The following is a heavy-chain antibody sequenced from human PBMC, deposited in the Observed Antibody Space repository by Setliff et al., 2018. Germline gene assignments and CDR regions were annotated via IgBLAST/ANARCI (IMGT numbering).Heavy chain of an antibody. Sequence: GASVKVSCKASGYTFATYGISWVRQAPGQGLEWVGWISPYNSNTNYAQNFQGRVTMTTDTSTSTAYMELRSLRSDDTAMYYCARGYSSSWQSRMGFDPWGQGTLVTVSS. J-gene: IGHJ5*02. CDR3: ARGYSSSWQSRMGFDP. V-gene: IGHV1-18*01. D-gene: IGHD6-13*01. CDR1: GYTFATYG. CDR2: ISPYNSNT.